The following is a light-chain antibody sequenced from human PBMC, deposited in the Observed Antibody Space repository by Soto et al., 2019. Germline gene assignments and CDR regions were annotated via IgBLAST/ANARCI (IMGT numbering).Light chain of an antibody. CDR3: QDYVSSRT. CDR2: DAS. CDR1: QSVSSSY. Sequence: EIVLTQSPGTLSLSPGERATLSCRASQSVSSSYLAWYQQKPGQAPRLLIYDASSRATGIPDRFSGSGSGTDFTLTISRLEPEDFAVYYCQDYVSSRTFGQGTKV. V-gene: IGKV3-20*01. J-gene: IGKJ1*01.